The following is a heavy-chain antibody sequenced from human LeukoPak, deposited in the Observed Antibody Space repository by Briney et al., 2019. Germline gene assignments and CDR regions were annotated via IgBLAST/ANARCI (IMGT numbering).Heavy chain of an antibody. CDR3: ALIGVVIPPDTYDV. CDR1: GFTLSTAS. J-gene: IGHJ3*01. V-gene: IGHV3-48*04. Sequence: PGGSLRLSCAASGFTLSTASMNWVRQPPGKGLEWISYIDRSSNTIYYADSVKGRFTISRDSAKNSLYLQMDSLRTEDTAFYYCALIGVVIPPDTYDVWGQGTLVTVSS. D-gene: IGHD2-21*01. CDR2: IDRSSNTI.